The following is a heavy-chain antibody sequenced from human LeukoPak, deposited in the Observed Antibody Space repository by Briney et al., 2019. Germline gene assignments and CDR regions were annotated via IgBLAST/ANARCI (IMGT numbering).Heavy chain of an antibody. CDR3: ARDSIAARITGWYGTYYFDY. CDR1: GFTFDDYG. J-gene: IGHJ4*02. CDR2: INWNGGST. V-gene: IGHV3-20*04. D-gene: IGHD6-6*01. Sequence: GGSLRLSCAASGFTFDDYGMSWVRQAPGKGLEWVSGINWNGGSTGYADSVKGRFTISRDNAKNSLYLQMNSLRAEDTALYYCARDSIAARITGWYGTYYFDYWGQGTLVTVSS.